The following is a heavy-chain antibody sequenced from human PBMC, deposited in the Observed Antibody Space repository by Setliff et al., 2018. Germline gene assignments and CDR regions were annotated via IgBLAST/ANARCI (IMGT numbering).Heavy chain of an antibody. CDR3: ARGLRITMVRGANRGVDY. Sequence: SETLSLTCAVSGGSISSGDASWSWVRQPPGKGLEWIGYIYYTTNGHYNPSLKSRVTMSVDTSKNQFSLKLSSVTAADTAVYYCARGLRITMVRGANRGVDYWGQGTLVT. J-gene: IGHJ4*02. CDR1: GGSISSGDAS. V-gene: IGHV4-30-2*01. CDR2: IYYTTNG. D-gene: IGHD3-10*01.